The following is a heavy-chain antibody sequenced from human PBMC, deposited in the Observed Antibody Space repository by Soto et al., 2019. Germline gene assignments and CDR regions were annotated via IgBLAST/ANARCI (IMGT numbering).Heavy chain of an antibody. V-gene: IGHV4-34*01. CDR1: GGSFSGYY. J-gene: IGHJ4*02. CDR3: ARGRRYYYDSSGYLNDY. CDR2: INHSGST. D-gene: IGHD3-22*01. Sequence: SETLSLTCAVYGGSFSGYYWSWIRQPPGKGPEWIGEINHSGSTNYNPSLKSRVTISVDTSKNQFSLKLSSVTAADTAVYYCARGRRYYYDSSGYLNDYWGQGTLVTVSS.